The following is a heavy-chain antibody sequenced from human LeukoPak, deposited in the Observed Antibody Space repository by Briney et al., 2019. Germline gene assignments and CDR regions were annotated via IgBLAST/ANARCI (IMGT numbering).Heavy chain of an antibody. CDR1: GFTFSGYE. Sequence: PGGSLRLSCAASGFTFSGYEMNWVRQAPGKGLEWVSYISSSGSTIYYADSVKGRFTISRDNAKNSLYLQMNSLRAEDTAVYYCARDGAVAGNDYWGQGTLVTVSS. J-gene: IGHJ4*02. CDR2: ISSSGSTI. V-gene: IGHV3-48*03. CDR3: ARDGAVAGNDY. D-gene: IGHD6-19*01.